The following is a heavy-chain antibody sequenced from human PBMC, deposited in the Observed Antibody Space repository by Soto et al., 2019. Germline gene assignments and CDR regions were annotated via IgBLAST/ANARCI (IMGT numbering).Heavy chain of an antibody. CDR2: IRSKAYGGTT. D-gene: IGHD3-10*01. J-gene: IGHJ6*03. CDR3: TRYVHARVVRGARHSPNYYYYYLEV. Sequence: GGSLRLSCTASGFTFGDYAMSWFRQAPGKGLEWVGFIRSKAYGGTTEYAASVKGRFTISRDDSKSIAYLQMNSLKTEDTAVYYCTRYVHARVVRGARHSPNYYYYYLEVWGKGATVSVSS. CDR1: GFTFGDYA. V-gene: IGHV3-49*03.